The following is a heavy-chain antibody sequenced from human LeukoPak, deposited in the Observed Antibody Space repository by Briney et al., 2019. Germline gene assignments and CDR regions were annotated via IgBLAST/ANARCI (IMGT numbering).Heavy chain of an antibody. J-gene: IGHJ4*02. D-gene: IGHD3-10*01. CDR3: AKIYGSGNQPFDY. CDR2: ISSISTYI. V-gene: IGHV3-21*04. CDR1: ELTFSSYS. Sequence: GGSLRLSRADSELTFSSYSMTWVRQAPGKGLEWVSSISSISTYIYYAESVKGRFTISRDNAMDSLYLRMESLRVEDTALYYCAKIYGSGNQPFDYWGQGTLVTVSS.